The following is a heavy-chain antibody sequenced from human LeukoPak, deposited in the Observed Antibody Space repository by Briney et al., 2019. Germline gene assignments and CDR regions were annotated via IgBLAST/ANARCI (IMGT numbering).Heavy chain of an antibody. J-gene: IGHJ4*02. CDR1: GYTFTSYG. CDR2: IIPIFGTA. V-gene: IGHV1-69*13. Sequence: GASVKVSCKASGYTFTSYGISWVRQAPGQGLEWMGGIIPIFGTANYAQKFQGRVTITADESTSTAYMELSSLRSEDTAVYYCWGGGWKKPFDYWGQGTLVTVSS. D-gene: IGHD2-21*01. CDR3: WGGGWKKPFDY.